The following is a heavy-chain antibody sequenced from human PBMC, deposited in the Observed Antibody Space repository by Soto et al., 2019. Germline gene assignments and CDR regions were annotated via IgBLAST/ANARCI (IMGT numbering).Heavy chain of an antibody. CDR3: ARDFAYFDS. D-gene: IGHD3-3*01. CDR2: VYHTGRT. CDR1: GGSFKSGSYS. V-gene: IGHV4-61*01. Sequence: SETLSLTCTVSGGSFKSGSYSWSWIRQPPGKGLEWIGYVYHTGRTSYNPSLKSRVSISMDTSKYQFSLNLDSVTAADTAVYFCARDFAYFDSWGQGTLVTVSS. J-gene: IGHJ4*02.